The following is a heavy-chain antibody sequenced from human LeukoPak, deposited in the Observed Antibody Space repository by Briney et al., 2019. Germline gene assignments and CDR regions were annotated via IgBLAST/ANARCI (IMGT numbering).Heavy chain of an antibody. D-gene: IGHD6-13*01. V-gene: IGHV4-4*07. Sequence: SETLSLTRTVSGGSISSYYWSWVRQPAGKGLEWIGRIYTSGSTNYNPSLKSRVTMSVDTSKNQFSLKLSSVTAADTAVYYCARETAAASFDPWGQGTLVTVSS. CDR1: GGSISSYY. CDR2: IYTSGST. CDR3: ARETAAASFDP. J-gene: IGHJ5*02.